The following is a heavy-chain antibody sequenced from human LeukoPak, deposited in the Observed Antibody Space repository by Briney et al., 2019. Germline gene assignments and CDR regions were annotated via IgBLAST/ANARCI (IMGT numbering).Heavy chain of an antibody. CDR3: AKDADSGFDILTGWFDY. Sequence: GRSLRLSCAASGFTFNSYGMYWVRQAPGKGLEWVALISSDGSNKYYSDSVKGRFTISRDDSKNTLYLQMNSLRAEDTAVYYCAKDADSGFDILTGWFDYWGQGTLVTVSS. CDR2: ISSDGSNK. V-gene: IGHV3-30*18. D-gene: IGHD3-9*01. CDR1: GFTFNSYG. J-gene: IGHJ4*02.